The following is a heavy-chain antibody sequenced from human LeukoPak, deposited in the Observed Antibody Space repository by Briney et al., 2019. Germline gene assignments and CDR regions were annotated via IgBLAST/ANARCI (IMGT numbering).Heavy chain of an antibody. CDR3: ARQPLVAPVSYYFDY. D-gene: IGHD5-12*01. CDR2: IHYNGVT. CDR1: GGSFSGYY. Sequence: SETLSLTCAVYGGSFSGYYWSWIRQPPGKGLEWITSIHYNGVTYYNLSLKCRVTISVDTSKPQFSLKLSSVTAADAAVYYCARQPLVAPVSYYFDYWGQGTLVTVSS. V-gene: IGHV4-34*01. J-gene: IGHJ4*02.